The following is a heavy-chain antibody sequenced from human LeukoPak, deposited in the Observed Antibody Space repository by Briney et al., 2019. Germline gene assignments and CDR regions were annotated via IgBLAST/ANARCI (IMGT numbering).Heavy chain of an antibody. D-gene: IGHD3-3*01. V-gene: IGHV3-7*01. CDR1: GFTFSSYW. Sequence: GGSLRLSCAASGFTFSSYWMSWVRQAPGKGLEWVANIKQDGSEKYYVDSVKGRFTISRDNAKNSLYLQMNSLRAKDTAVYYCARAGRPKVVIITQFDYWGQGTLVTVSS. CDR2: IKQDGSEK. J-gene: IGHJ4*02. CDR3: ARAGRPKVVIITQFDY.